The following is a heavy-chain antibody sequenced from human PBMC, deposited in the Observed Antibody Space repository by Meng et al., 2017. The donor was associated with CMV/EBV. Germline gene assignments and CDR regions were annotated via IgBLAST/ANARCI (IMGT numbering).Heavy chain of an antibody. CDR2: IIPIFGTE. J-gene: IGHJ4*02. CDR3: ASGYDYFDS. D-gene: IGHD5-12*01. CDR1: GGTFSSYA. Sequence: SVKVSCKASGGTFSSYAISWVRQAPGQGLEWMGGIIPIFGTEKYAQKFQGRVTINTDKSTSTAYMELSSLRSEDTAVYSCASGYDYFDSWGQGTLVTVSS. V-gene: IGHV1-69*05.